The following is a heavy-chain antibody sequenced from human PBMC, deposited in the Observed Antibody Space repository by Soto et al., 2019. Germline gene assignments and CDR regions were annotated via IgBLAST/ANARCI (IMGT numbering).Heavy chain of an antibody. Sequence: GGSLRLSCAASGFTFSSYAMHWVRQAPGKGLEWVAVISYDGSNKYYADSVKGRFTISRDNSKNTLYLQMNSLRAEDTAVYYCARDTCGGDCFNDYWGQGTLVTVSS. CDR3: ARDTCGGDCFNDY. CDR1: GFTFSSYA. J-gene: IGHJ4*02. V-gene: IGHV3-30-3*01. CDR2: ISYDGSNK. D-gene: IGHD2-21*02.